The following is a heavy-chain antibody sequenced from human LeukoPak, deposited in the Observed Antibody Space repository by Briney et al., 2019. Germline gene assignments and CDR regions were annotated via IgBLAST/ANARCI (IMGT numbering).Heavy chain of an antibody. CDR2: ISWNSGSI. J-gene: IGHJ4*02. CDR1: GFTFDDYA. CDR3: AKDMRFKNSGYDSPFDY. V-gene: IGHV3-9*01. D-gene: IGHD5-12*01. Sequence: GRSLRLSCAASGFTFDDYAMHWVRQAPGKGLEWVSGISWNSGSIGYADSVKGRFTISRDNAKNSLYLQMNSLRAEDTALYYCAKDMRFKNSGYDSPFDYWGQGTLVTVSS.